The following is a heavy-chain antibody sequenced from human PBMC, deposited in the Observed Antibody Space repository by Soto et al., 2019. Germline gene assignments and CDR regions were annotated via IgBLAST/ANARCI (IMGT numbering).Heavy chain of an antibody. J-gene: IGHJ6*02. Sequence: ASVKVSCKASGYTFTSYDINWVRQATGQGLEWMGWMNPNSGNTGYAQKFQGRVTMTRNTSISTAYMELSSLRSEDTAVYYCAVLATTYYYYGMDVWGQGTTVTVSS. CDR1: GYTFTSYD. CDR3: AVLATTYYYYGMDV. V-gene: IGHV1-8*01. CDR2: MNPNSGNT. D-gene: IGHD5-12*01.